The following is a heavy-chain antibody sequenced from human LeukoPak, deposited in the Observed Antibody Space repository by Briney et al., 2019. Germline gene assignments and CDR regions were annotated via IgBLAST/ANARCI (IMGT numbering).Heavy chain of an antibody. CDR1: GYTFTGYY. D-gene: IGHD5-18*01. Sequence: GASVKVSCKASGYTFTGYYMHWVRQAPGQGLAWMGWINPNSGGTNYAQKFQGRVTMTRDTSISTAYMELSRLRSDDTAVYYCARDFEGDTAMVTGFDYWGQGTLVTVSS. CDR3: ARDFEGDTAMVTGFDY. V-gene: IGHV1-2*02. CDR2: INPNSGGT. J-gene: IGHJ4*02.